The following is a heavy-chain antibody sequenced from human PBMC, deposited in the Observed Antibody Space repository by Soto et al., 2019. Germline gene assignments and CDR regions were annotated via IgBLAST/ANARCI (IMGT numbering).Heavy chain of an antibody. CDR1: GFTFSSYA. V-gene: IGHV3-30-3*01. J-gene: IGHJ4*02. CDR3: ARDLPYYYDSSGFFDY. CDR2: ISYDGSNK. Sequence: QVQLVESGGGVVQPGRSLRLSCAASGFTFSSYALHWVRQAPGKGLEWVAVISYDGSNKYYADSVKGRFTISRDNSKNTLYLQMNSLRAEDTAAYYCARDLPYYYDSSGFFDYWGQGTLVTVSS. D-gene: IGHD3-22*01.